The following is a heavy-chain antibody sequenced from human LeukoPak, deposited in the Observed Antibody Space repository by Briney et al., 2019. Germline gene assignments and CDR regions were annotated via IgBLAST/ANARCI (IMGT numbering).Heavy chain of an antibody. CDR3: ARVATMVRVPLDALDI. V-gene: IGHV3-48*03. D-gene: IGHD3-10*01. Sequence: GGSLRLSCAISGFTFSTCELTWVRQAPGKGLEWVSYISRSGSTRYYADSVKGRFTISRDNAKNSLYLQMNSLRAEDTAVYYCARVATMVRVPLDALDIWGQGTMVSVSS. CDR1: GFTFSTCE. CDR2: ISRSGSTR. J-gene: IGHJ3*02.